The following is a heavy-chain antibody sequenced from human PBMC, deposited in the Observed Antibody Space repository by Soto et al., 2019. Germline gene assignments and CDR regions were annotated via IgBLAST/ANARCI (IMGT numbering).Heavy chain of an antibody. CDR2: IYNSGST. CDR1: NSSVNNRYY. D-gene: IGHD6-19*01. V-gene: IGHV4-38-2*02. CDR3: ARNTSGRYFDW. Sequence: SETLSLTCSVSNSSVNNRYYWGWIRQPPGKGLEWIASIYNSGSTHYNPSLKSRATISVDTSNNQFSLRLSSVTAADTAVYYCARNTSGRYFDWWGQGTMVTV. J-gene: IGHJ4*02.